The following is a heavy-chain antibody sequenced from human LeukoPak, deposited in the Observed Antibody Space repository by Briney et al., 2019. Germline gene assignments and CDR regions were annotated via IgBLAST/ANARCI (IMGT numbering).Heavy chain of an antibody. Sequence: QPGGSLRLSCAASGFTFSSYAMHWVRQAPGKGLEWVAVISYDGSNKYYADSVKGRFTISRDNSKNTLYLQMNSLRAEDTAVYYCAKDRRVVVAAIGYWGRGTLVTVSS. CDR3: AKDRRVVVAAIGY. D-gene: IGHD2-15*01. CDR1: GFTFSSYA. J-gene: IGHJ4*02. CDR2: ISYDGSNK. V-gene: IGHV3-30*04.